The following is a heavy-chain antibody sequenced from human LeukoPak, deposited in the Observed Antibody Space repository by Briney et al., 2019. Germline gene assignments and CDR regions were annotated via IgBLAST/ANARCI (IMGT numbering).Heavy chain of an antibody. Sequence: GGSLRLSCAASGFTFSSYAMHWVRQAPGKGLEWVAVISYDGSNKYYADSVKGRFTISRDNSKNTLYLQMNSLRAEDTAVYYCAKDRMLANRPSQFDYWGQGILVTVSS. D-gene: IGHD4/OR15-4a*01. J-gene: IGHJ4*02. V-gene: IGHV3-30-3*01. CDR2: ISYDGSNK. CDR3: AKDRMLANRPSQFDY. CDR1: GFTFSSYA.